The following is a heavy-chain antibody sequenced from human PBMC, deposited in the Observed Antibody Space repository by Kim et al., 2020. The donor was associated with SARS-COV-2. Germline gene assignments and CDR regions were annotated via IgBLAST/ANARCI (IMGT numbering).Heavy chain of an antibody. CDR1: GYNFPNYW. CDR3: ARYYHYAMDV. CDR2: IDPRDSDS. V-gene: IGHV5-10-1*01. J-gene: IGHJ6*02. Sequence: GESLKISCQNSGYNFPNYWINWVRQMPGKGLEWMGRIDPRDSDSDYSPSFQGHVIFSVDKSISTAYLQWRSLKRSDTAPYYWARYYHYAMDVWGQGTTV.